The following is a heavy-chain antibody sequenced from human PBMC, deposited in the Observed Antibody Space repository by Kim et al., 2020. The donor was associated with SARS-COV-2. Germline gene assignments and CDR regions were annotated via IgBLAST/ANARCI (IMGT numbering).Heavy chain of an antibody. J-gene: IGHJ4*02. CDR1: GFTFSSYS. Sequence: GSLRLSCAASGFTFSSYSMNWVRQAPGKGLEWVSSISSSSSYIYYADSVKGRFTISRDNAKNSLYLQMNSLRAEDTAVYYCARERYGDYFPDYWGQGTLVTVSS. D-gene: IGHD4-17*01. CDR2: ISSSSSYI. CDR3: ARERYGDYFPDY. V-gene: IGHV3-21*04.